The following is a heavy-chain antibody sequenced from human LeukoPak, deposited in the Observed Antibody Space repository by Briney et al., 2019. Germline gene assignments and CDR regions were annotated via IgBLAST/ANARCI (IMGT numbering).Heavy chain of an antibody. CDR1: GGSFSGYY. J-gene: IGHJ5*02. Sequence: SETLSLTCAVYGGSFSGYYWNWIRQPPGKGLEWIGEINHSGSTKYNPSLKSRVTISVDTSKNQFSLKLSSVTAADTAVYYCARAGYDFWSGHNWFDPWGQGTLVTVSS. D-gene: IGHD3-3*01. CDR2: INHSGST. V-gene: IGHV4-34*01. CDR3: ARAGYDFWSGHNWFDP.